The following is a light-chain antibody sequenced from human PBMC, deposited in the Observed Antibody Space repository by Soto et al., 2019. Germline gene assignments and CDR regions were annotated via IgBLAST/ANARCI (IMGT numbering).Light chain of an antibody. CDR1: SRDVGGYNY. V-gene: IGLV2-14*03. Sequence: QSALTQPASVSGSPGQSITISCTGTSRDVGGYNYVSWYQQHPGKAPKLVIYEVSDRPSGVSIRFSGSKSGNTASPTISGLQAEDEADYFCSSYTSTSTLKVFGGGTKLTVL. CDR3: SSYTSTSTLKV. CDR2: EVS. J-gene: IGLJ2*01.